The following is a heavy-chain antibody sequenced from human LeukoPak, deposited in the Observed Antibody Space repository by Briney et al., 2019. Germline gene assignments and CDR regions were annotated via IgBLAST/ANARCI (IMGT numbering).Heavy chain of an antibody. V-gene: IGHV3-53*01. CDR1: GFTVSSNY. D-gene: IGHD1-26*01. CDR3: ARSRGSYYTRWFDY. Sequence: GGSLRLSCAASGFTVSSNYMSWVRQAPGKGLEWVSVIYSGGSTYYADSVKGRFTISRDNSKNTLYLQMNSLRAEDTAVYYCARSRGSYYTRWFDYWGQGTLVTVSS. CDR2: IYSGGST. J-gene: IGHJ4*02.